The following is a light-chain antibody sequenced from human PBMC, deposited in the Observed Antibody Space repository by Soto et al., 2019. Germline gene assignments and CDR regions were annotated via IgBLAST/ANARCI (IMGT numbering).Light chain of an antibody. Sequence: QSALTQPASVSGSPGQSITISCTGSSSDVGGYDYVSWYQQHPGKAPKLMIYEVNNRPSGVSNRFSGSKSGNTASLTISGVQAEDDADYYCSSYTSISSWVFGGGTKVTVL. CDR3: SSYTSISSWV. CDR2: EVN. CDR1: SSDVGGYDY. J-gene: IGLJ3*02. V-gene: IGLV2-14*01.